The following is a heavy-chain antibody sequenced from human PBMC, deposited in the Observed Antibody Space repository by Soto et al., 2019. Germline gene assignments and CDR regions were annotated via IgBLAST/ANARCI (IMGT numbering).Heavy chain of an antibody. V-gene: IGHV4-31*03. Sequence: SETLSLTCTVSGGSISSGSYYWSWIRQHPGKGLEWIGYIYYSGSTYYNPSLKSRVTISEDTSKNQFSLKLSSVTAADTAVYYCAGSDYYDTSGYYYRVDYWGQGTLVTVSS. D-gene: IGHD3-22*01. CDR2: IYYSGST. J-gene: IGHJ4*02. CDR3: AGSDYYDTSGYYYRVDY. CDR1: GGSISSGSYY.